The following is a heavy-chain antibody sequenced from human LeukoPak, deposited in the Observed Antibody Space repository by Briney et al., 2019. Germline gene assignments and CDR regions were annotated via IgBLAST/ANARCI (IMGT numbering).Heavy chain of an antibody. CDR1: GYTFTSYG. CDR3: ARDSVVPAAAGGFDP. Sequence: GASVKVSCKASGYTFTSYGISWVRQAPGQGLEWMGWISAYNGNTNYAQKLQGRVTMTTDTSTSTAYMELRSLRSDDTAVYYCARDSVVPAAAGGFDPWGQGTLVTVSS. J-gene: IGHJ5*02. D-gene: IGHD2-2*01. CDR2: ISAYNGNT. V-gene: IGHV1-18*01.